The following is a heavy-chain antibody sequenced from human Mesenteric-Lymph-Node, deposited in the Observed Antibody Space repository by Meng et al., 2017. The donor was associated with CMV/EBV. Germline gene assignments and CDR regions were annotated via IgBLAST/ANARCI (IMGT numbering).Heavy chain of an antibody. CDR2: INPNSGGT. V-gene: IGHV1-2*02. J-gene: IGHJ6*02. CDR3: ARDRGRIAVAGYYYYYYGMDV. CDR1: GYTFTGYY. D-gene: IGHD6-19*01. Sequence: ASVKVSCKASGYTFTGYYMHWVRQAPGQGLEWMGWINPNSGGTNYAQKFQGRVTMTRDTSISTAYMELSRLRSDDTAVYYCARDRGRIAVAGYYYYYYGMDVWGQGTTVTVSS.